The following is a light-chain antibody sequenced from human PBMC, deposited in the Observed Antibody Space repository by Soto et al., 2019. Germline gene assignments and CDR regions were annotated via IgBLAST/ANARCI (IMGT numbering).Light chain of an antibody. Sequence: QSALTQPASVSGSPGQSITISCTGTSSDVGDYNYVSWYQQHPGKAPKLMIYDVSNRPSGVSNRFSGSKSGNTASLTISGLQAEDEADYYCSSYTSNNTHVFGGGTQLTVL. CDR1: SSDVGDYNY. CDR3: SSYTSNNTHV. V-gene: IGLV2-14*03. CDR2: DVS. J-gene: IGLJ2*01.